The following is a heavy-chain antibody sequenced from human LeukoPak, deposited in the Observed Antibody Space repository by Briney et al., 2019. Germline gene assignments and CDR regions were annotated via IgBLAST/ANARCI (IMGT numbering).Heavy chain of an antibody. CDR1: GFTFSSYG. V-gene: IGHV3-30*18. CDR3: AKDTMGFFDP. Sequence: PGRSLRLSCAASGFTFSSYGMHWVRQAPGKGLEWVAVIWYGGSNKYYADSVKGRFTISRDNSKNTLYLQMNSLRAEDTAVYYCAKDTMGFFDPWGQGTLVTVSS. CDR2: IWYGGSNK. J-gene: IGHJ5*02. D-gene: IGHD3-3*01.